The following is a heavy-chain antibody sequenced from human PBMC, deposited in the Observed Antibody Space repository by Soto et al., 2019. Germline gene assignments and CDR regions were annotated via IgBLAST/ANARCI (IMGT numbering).Heavy chain of an antibody. Sequence: SETLSLTWTVSGASTSGFYWSWIRKSAGKGLEWIGRIYATGTTDYNPSLKSRVMMSVDTSKKQFSLKLRSVTAADTAVYYCVRDGTKTLRDWFDPWGQGISVTVSA. V-gene: IGHV4-4*07. J-gene: IGHJ5*02. D-gene: IGHD1-1*01. CDR1: GASTSGFY. CDR2: IYATGTT. CDR3: VRDGTKTLRDWFDP.